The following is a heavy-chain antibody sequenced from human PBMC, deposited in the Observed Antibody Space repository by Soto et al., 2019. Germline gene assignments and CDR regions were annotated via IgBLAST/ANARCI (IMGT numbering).Heavy chain of an antibody. Sequence: SESLSLTCAVSGCSFNNYYGSWVRQTPGKGLEWIGYMFYSGNSNYNSSLKSRVTISVDTSKNQFSLKLSSVTAADTAVYYCVRSGHSFGGVTWGLGTLVTVSS. D-gene: IGHD3-16*01. CDR1: GCSFNNYY. CDR3: VRSGHSFGGVT. CDR2: MFYSGNS. J-gene: IGHJ5*02. V-gene: IGHV4-59*01.